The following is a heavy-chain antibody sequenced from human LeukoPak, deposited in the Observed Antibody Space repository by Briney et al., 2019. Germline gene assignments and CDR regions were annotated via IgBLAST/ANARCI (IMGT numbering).Heavy chain of an antibody. CDR1: GDSLSSGGYY. D-gene: IGHD3-3*01. CDR3: ARDHDSLGMDV. CDR2: IYHSGST. V-gene: IGHV4-31*03. Sequence: SETLSLTCTVSGDSLSSGGYYWSWIRQHPGKGLEWIGYIYHSGSTYYNPSLKSRVTILVDTSKNQFSLNLSSVTAADTAVYYCARDHDSLGMDVWGKGTTVTVSS. J-gene: IGHJ6*04.